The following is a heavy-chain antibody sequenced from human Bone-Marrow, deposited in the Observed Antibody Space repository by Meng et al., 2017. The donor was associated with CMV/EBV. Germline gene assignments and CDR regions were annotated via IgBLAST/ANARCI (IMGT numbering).Heavy chain of an antibody. D-gene: IGHD6-13*01. CDR2: IYYSGST. V-gene: IGHV4-61*01. J-gene: IGHJ4*02. Sequence: SETLSLTCTVSGGSVSSGSYYWSWIRQPPGKGLEWIGYIYYSGSTNYNPSLKSRVTISVDTSKNQFSLKLSSVTAADTAVYYCARGWPTLYCGQGTLVTVSS. CDR1: GGSVSSGSYY. CDR3: ARGWPTLY.